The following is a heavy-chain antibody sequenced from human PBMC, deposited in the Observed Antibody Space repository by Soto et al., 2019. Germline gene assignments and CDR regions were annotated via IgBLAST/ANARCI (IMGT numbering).Heavy chain of an antibody. CDR3: TSIVVVVAATHAFDI. Sequence: VGSLRLSCAASGFTFSNAWMSWVRQAPGKGLEWVGRIKSKTDGGTTDYAAPVKGRFTISRDDSKNTLYLQMNSLKTEDAAVYYCTSIVVVVAATHAFDIWGQGTMVTVSS. J-gene: IGHJ3*02. D-gene: IGHD2-15*01. CDR1: GFTFSNAW. V-gene: IGHV3-15*01. CDR2: IKSKTDGGTT.